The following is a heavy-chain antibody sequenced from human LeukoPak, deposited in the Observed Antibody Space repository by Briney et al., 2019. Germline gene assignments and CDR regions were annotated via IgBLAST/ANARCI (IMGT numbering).Heavy chain of an antibody. CDR1: GFSFSSYS. D-gene: IGHD3-3*01. J-gene: IGHJ4*02. Sequence: PGGSLRLSCAASGFSFSSYSMNWVRQAPGKGLEWVANIKQDGSEKYYVGSAKGRFSISRDNAKNSVYLQMNSLRAEDTAVYYCARALSGWGQGTLVTVSS. CDR2: IKQDGSEK. V-gene: IGHV3-7*03. CDR3: ARALSG.